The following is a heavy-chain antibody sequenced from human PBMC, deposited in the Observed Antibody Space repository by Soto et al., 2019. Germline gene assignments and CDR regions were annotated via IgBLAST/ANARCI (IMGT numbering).Heavy chain of an antibody. CDR1: GFSLSTSGMC. CDR2: IDWDDDK. V-gene: IGHV2-70*01. J-gene: IGHJ6*02. Sequence: GSGPTLVNPTQTLTLTCTLSGFSLSTSGMCVSWIRQPPGKALEWLALIDWDDDKYYSTSLKTRLTISKDTSKNQVVLTMANMDPVDTATYYCARTEMARSYYGMDVWGQGTTVTVSS. CDR3: ARTEMARSYYGMDV.